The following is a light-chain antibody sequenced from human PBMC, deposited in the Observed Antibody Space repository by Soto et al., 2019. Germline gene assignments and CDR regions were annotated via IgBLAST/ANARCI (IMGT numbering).Light chain of an antibody. Sequence: EVVGRQSPATLAVSAGGGATLSWRASQGIGDTLAWYQHKPGQTPRLLIYDTSTRATGVPTRFSGSRSGTEFTLPLSRLHSPAFGVYYRQHSNHWPRTFAQGPRLE. CDR2: DTS. J-gene: IGKJ5*01. CDR3: QHSNHWPRT. CDR1: QGIGDT. V-gene: IGKV3-15*01.